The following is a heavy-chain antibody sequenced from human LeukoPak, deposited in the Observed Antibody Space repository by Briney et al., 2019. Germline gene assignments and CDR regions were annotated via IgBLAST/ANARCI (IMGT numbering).Heavy chain of an antibody. D-gene: IGHD1-26*01. CDR2: INAGNGNT. Sequence: ASVKVSCKASGYTFTSYAMHWVRQAPGQRLEWMGWINAGNGNTKHSQEFQGRVTITRDTSASTAYMELSSLRSEDMAVYYCARDGSYGGFDYWGQGTLVTVSS. V-gene: IGHV1-3*03. CDR3: ARDGSYGGFDY. CDR1: GYTFTSYA. J-gene: IGHJ4*02.